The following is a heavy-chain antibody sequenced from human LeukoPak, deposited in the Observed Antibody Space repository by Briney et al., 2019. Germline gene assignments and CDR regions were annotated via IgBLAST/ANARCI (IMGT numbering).Heavy chain of an antibody. CDR1: GFTFDDYA. CDR2: ISWNSGSI. Sequence: GRSLRLSCAASGFTFDDYAMHWVRQAPGKGLEWVSGISWNSGSIGYADSVKGRFTISRDNAKNTLYLQMNSLRAEDTAVYYCAKDIGLWFGESLGAFDIWGRGTMVTVSS. J-gene: IGHJ3*02. V-gene: IGHV3-9*01. CDR3: AKDIGLWFGESLGAFDI. D-gene: IGHD3-10*01.